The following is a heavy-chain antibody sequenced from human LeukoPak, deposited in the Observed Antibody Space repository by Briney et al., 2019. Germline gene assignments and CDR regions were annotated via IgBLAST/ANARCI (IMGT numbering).Heavy chain of an antibody. CDR2: IYTSGST. CDR3: ARAVTGTTSNYYYYMDV. Sequence: SETLSLTCTVSGGSINSYYWSWIRQPAGKGLEWIGRIYTSGSTNYNPSLKSRVTMSVDTSKNQFSLKLSSVTAADTAVYYCARAVTGTTSNYYYYMDVWGKGTTVTVSS. J-gene: IGHJ6*03. CDR1: GGSINSYY. D-gene: IGHD1-7*01. V-gene: IGHV4-4*07.